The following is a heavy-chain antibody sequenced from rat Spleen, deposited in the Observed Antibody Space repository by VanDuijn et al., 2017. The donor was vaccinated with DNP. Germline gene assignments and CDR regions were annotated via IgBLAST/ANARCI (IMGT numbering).Heavy chain of an antibody. J-gene: IGHJ4*01. CDR1: GFTFSDYY. D-gene: IGHD5-1*01. CDR3: ARPGADHAMDA. V-gene: IGHV5-22*01. Sequence: EVQLVESGGGPVLPGRSLKLSCVVSGFTFSDYYMAWVRQAPRKGLEWVASIKTDGGSTYYGDSVKGRFTISRDNAKSTLYLQMNSLRSEDMATYYCARPGADHAMDAWGQGTSVTVSS. CDR2: IKTDGGST.